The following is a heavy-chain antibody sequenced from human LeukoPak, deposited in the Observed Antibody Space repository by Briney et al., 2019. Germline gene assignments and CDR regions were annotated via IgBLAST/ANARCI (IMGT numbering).Heavy chain of an antibody. Sequence: GRSLRLSCAASGFTFDDYAMHWVRQAPGKGLEWVSGISWNSNTIGYADSVKGRFTISRDSAKKSLYLQMNSLRAEDTALYYCAKDTGGTYSPLDYWGQGTLVTVSS. J-gene: IGHJ4*02. CDR3: AKDTGGTYSPLDY. V-gene: IGHV3-9*01. CDR1: GFTFDDYA. CDR2: ISWNSNTI. D-gene: IGHD1-26*01.